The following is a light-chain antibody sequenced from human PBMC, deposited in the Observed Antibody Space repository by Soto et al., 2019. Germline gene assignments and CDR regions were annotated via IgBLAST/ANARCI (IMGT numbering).Light chain of an antibody. CDR1: SSDVSGYNY. CDR2: EVS. V-gene: IGLV2-14*01. CDR3: SSYTSSSIV. Sequence: QSALTQPASVSGSPGQSITISCTGTSSDVSGYNYVSWYQQHPGTAPKLMIYEVSNRPSGVSNRFSGSKSGNTASLTISGLQAEDEADYYCSSYTSSSIVFGTGTQLTVL. J-gene: IGLJ1*01.